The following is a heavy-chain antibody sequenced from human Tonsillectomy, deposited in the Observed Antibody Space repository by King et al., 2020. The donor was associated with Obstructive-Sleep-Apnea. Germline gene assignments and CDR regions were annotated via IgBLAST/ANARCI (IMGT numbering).Heavy chain of an antibody. D-gene: IGHD3-22*01. J-gene: IGHJ4*02. CDR3: ARGRPGVITSLFDY. V-gene: IGHV4-34*01. CDR2: INHSGST. CDR1: GGSFSGYY. Sequence: VQLQQWGAGLLKPSETLSLTCAVYGGSFSGYYWGVIRQPPGKGLEWIGEINHSGSTNYNPSLKSRVTISVDTSKNQFSLKLSSVTAADTAVYYCARGRPGVITSLFDYWGQGTLVTVSS.